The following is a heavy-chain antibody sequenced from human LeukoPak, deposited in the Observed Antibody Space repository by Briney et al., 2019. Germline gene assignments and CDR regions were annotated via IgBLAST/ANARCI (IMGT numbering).Heavy chain of an antibody. CDR3: AKDLAKPGYFDY. CDR1: GFTFSSYA. D-gene: IGHD5-12*01. Sequence: GGSLRLSCAASGFTFSSYAMSWVRQAPGKGLEWVSAISGSGGSTYYADSVKGRFTISRDNSRNTLYLQMNSLRAEDTAVYYCAKDLAKPGYFDYWGQGTLVTVSS. CDR2: ISGSGGST. V-gene: IGHV3-23*01. J-gene: IGHJ4*02.